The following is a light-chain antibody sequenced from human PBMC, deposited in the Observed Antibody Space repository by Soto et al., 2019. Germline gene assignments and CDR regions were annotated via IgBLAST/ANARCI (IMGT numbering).Light chain of an antibody. CDR2: GAS. CDR3: QQYGSSPLT. J-gene: IGKJ4*01. Sequence: EIVLTQSPGTLSLSPGERATLSCRASQIVISTYLAWYQQKPGQAPRLLIYGASSRATGVPDRFSGSGSGTDFTLTISRLAPEDSAGYFRQQYGSSPLTFGGGTKVEIK. V-gene: IGKV3-20*01. CDR1: QIVISTY.